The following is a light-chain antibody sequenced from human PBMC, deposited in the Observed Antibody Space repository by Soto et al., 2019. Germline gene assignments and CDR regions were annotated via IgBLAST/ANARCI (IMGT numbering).Light chain of an antibody. Sequence: EIVLTQSPATVSLSPGERATLSCRASQSVSSYLAWYQQKPGQAPRLLIYGASSRATGIPDRFSGSGSGTDFTLTISSLQSEDFAVYFCQQYHIWPSWTFGQGTKVDIK. CDR1: QSVSSY. CDR2: GAS. V-gene: IGKV3D-15*01. CDR3: QQYHIWPSWT. J-gene: IGKJ1*01.